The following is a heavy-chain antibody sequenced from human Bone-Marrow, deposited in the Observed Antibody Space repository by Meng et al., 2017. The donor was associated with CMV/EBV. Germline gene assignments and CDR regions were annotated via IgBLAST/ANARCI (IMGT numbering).Heavy chain of an antibody. CDR1: GFTFSSHW. CDR2: INRDGSQK. D-gene: IGHD6-13*01. Sequence: GESLKISCAASGFTFSSHWMTWVRQAPGKGLEWVANINRDGSQKNYVDSVKGRFTISRDNAKNSLFLQMNSLRAEDTAVYYCARVAAAGRGMDVWGPGTTVTVSS. CDR3: ARVAAAGRGMDV. J-gene: IGHJ6*02. V-gene: IGHV3-7*04.